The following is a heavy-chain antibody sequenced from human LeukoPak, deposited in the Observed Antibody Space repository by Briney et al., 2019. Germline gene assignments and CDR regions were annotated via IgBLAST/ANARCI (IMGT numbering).Heavy chain of an antibody. Sequence: ASVKVSCKASGYTFTGYYMHWVRQAPGQGLEWMGWINPNSGGTNYAQKFQGRVTMTRDTSISTAYMELSRLRSDDTAVYYCARVNYYDSSVPDYWGQGTLVTVSS. CDR3: ARVNYYDSSVPDY. D-gene: IGHD3-22*01. J-gene: IGHJ4*02. CDR1: GYTFTGYY. V-gene: IGHV1-2*02. CDR2: INPNSGGT.